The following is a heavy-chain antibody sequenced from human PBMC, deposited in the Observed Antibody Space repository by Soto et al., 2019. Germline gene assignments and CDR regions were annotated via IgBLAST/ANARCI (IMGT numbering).Heavy chain of an antibody. CDR2: ISSSSSYI. V-gene: IGHV3-21*01. J-gene: IGHJ3*02. Sequence: EVQLVESGGGLVKPGGSLRLSCAASGFTFSSYSMNWVRQAPGKGLEWVSSISSSSSYIYYADSVKGRFTISRDNAKNSLYLQMNSLRAEDTAVYYCARDRGYSYGTNDAFDIWGQGTMVTVSS. D-gene: IGHD5-18*01. CDR3: ARDRGYSYGTNDAFDI. CDR1: GFTFSSYS.